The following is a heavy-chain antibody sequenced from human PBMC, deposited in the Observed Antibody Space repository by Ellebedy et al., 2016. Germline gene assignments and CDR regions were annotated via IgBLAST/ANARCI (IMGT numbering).Heavy chain of an antibody. J-gene: IGHJ4*02. CDR3: VKDGNITRYDQ. CDR1: GFTFSGYG. D-gene: IGHD3-3*01. Sequence: GGSLRLXCAASGFTFSGYGMSWVRQAPGKGLEYISAISRRGDTGYYADSVRGRFTISRDNNRNKLYLQMSSLRAEDTAVYFCVKDGNITRYDQWGQGTLVTVAS. V-gene: IGHV3-64D*06. CDR2: ISRRGDTG.